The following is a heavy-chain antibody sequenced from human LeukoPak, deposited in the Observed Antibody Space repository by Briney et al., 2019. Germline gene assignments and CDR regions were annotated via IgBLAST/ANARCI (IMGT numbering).Heavy chain of an antibody. CDR3: AKSQWELLGGVDY. Sequence: GGSLRLSCAASGFTFDDYAMSWVRQPPGKGLEWVSGISWNSGSIGYADSVKGRFTISRGNAKNSLYLQMNSLRAEDTALYYCAKSQWELLGGVDYWGQGTLVTVSS. CDR1: GFTFDDYA. V-gene: IGHV3-9*01. D-gene: IGHD1-26*01. CDR2: ISWNSGSI. J-gene: IGHJ4*02.